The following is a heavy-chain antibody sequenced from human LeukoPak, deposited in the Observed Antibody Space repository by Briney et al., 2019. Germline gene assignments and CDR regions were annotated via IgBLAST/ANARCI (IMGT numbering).Heavy chain of an antibody. V-gene: IGHV4-38-2*02. J-gene: IGHJ3*02. CDR1: GYSISSGYY. D-gene: IGHD5-12*01. CDR2: IHHSGST. Sequence: SETLSLTCTVSGYSISSGYYWGWIRQPPGKGLEWIGEIHHSGSTNYNPSLKSRVTISVDTSKNQFSLNLSSVTAADAAVYYCARAQNSGYAWAAFDIWGQGTMVTVSS. CDR3: ARAQNSGYAWAAFDI.